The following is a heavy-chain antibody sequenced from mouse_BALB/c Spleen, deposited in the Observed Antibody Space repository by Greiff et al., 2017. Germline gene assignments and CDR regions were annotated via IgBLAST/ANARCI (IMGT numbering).Heavy chain of an antibody. CDR3: ARNYYDYRYAMDY. J-gene: IGHJ4*01. Sequence: DVQLQESGPGLVKPSQSLSLTCTVTGYSITSDYAWNWIRQFPGNKLEWMGYISYSGSTSYNPSLKSRISITRDTSKNQFFLQLNSVTTEDTATYYCARNYYDYRYAMDYWGQGTSVTVSS. V-gene: IGHV3-2*02. D-gene: IGHD2-4*01. CDR1: GYSITSDYA. CDR2: ISYSGST.